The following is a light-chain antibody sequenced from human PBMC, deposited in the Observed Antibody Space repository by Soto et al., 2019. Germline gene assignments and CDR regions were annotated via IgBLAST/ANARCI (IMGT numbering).Light chain of an antibody. V-gene: IGLV2-14*01. CDR3: TSYSSANTLVV. Sequence: ALTQPASVSGSPGQSITISCTGTSSDVGIYNYVSWYQQHTGKAPKLIICEVYNRPSGVSNRFSGSKSGNTASLTISGLRPEDEADYYCTSYSSANTLVVFGTGTKVTVL. CDR2: EVY. J-gene: IGLJ1*01. CDR1: SSDVGIYNY.